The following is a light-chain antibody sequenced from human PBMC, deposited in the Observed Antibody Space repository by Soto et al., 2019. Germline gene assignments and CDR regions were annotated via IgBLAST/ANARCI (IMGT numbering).Light chain of an antibody. Sequence: EIVLTQSPGTLALSPCERATLSFSASQSVSRNYLVWYQQKPGQAPRLLIYGASGRATGIPDRFSGSGSGTDFTLTISRLEPEDFAVYYCQQYGSSPTTFGHGTKVDI. V-gene: IGKV3-20*01. CDR2: GAS. J-gene: IGKJ1*01. CDR1: QSVSRNY. CDR3: QQYGSSPTT.